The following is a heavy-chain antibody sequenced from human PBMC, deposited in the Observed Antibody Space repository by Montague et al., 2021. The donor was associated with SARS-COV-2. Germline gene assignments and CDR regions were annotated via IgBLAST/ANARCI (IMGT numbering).Heavy chain of an antibody. CDR3: AIPGKDSGYYFLNH. D-gene: IGHD2-15*01. CDR1: GGYFSNYY. V-gene: IGHV4-34*01. J-gene: IGHJ4*02. CDR2: INHRRST. Sequence: SETLSLTCAIYGGYFSNYYWSWIRQSPGKGLEWIGQINHRRSTTYNPSLRDRVTISIDPSKNQFSLALNSVTAADTAVYYCAIPGKDSGYYFLNHWSQGTLVTVSS.